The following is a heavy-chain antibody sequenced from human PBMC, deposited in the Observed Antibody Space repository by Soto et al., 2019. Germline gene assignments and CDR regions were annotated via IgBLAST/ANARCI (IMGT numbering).Heavy chain of an antibody. J-gene: IGHJ4*02. CDR2: IWYDGSIK. Sequence: QVEMVESGGGVAQPGRSLRLSCAASGFIFSTYGMHWLRQAPGKGLEWVAVIWYDGSIKYYADSVKGRFTISRDNSKNTLHLQMNSLRAEDTGRYYCARAVGPFDYWGQGTLVTVSS. V-gene: IGHV3-33*01. CDR3: ARAVGPFDY. CDR1: GFIFSTYG.